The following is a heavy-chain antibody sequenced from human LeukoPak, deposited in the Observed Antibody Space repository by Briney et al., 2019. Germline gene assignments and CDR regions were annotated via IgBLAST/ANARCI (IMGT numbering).Heavy chain of an antibody. CDR1: GFTFDDYG. CDR2: INWNGDST. J-gene: IGHJ4*02. CDR3: ARKTGTTWYGYYFDS. D-gene: IGHD6-13*01. V-gene: IGHV3-20*04. Sequence: GGSLRLSCAASGFTFDDYGMSWVRQAPGKGLEWVSGINWNGDSTGYVESVKGRFTISRDNAKNSLYLQMNSLRAEDTAFYYCARKTGTTWYGYYFDSWGQGTLVTVSS.